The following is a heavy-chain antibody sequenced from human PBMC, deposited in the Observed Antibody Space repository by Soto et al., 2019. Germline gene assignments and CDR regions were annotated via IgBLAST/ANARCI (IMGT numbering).Heavy chain of an antibody. CDR2: IIPIFGTA. Sequence: GASVKGSCKASGGTFSSYAISWVRQAPGQGLEWMGGIIPIFGTANYAQKFQGRVTITADESTSTAYMELSSLRSEDTAVYYCAIDLYSYGPWPSYYYYYYGMDVWGQGTTVTV. J-gene: IGHJ6*02. CDR1: GGTFSSYA. D-gene: IGHD5-18*01. V-gene: IGHV1-69*13. CDR3: AIDLYSYGPWPSYYYYYYGMDV.